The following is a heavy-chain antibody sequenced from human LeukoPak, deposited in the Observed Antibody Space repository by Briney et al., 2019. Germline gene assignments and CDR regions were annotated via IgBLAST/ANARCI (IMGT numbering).Heavy chain of an antibody. CDR3: ARLRGELLLDYFDY. Sequence: PSETLSLTCTVSGGSISSSSYYWGWIRQPPGKGLEWIGSIYYSGSTYYNPSLKSRVTISVDTSKNQFSLKLSSVTAADTAVYYCARLRGELLLDYFDYWGQGTLVTVSS. D-gene: IGHD1-26*01. V-gene: IGHV4-39*07. CDR1: GGSISSSSYY. J-gene: IGHJ4*02. CDR2: IYYSGST.